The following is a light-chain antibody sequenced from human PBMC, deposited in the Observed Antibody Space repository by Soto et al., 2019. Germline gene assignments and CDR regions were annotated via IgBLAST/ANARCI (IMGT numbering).Light chain of an antibody. CDR2: AAS. CDR1: QGISNY. V-gene: IGKV1-27*01. J-gene: IGKJ4*01. CDR3: QKYNSAPPLS. Sequence: DIQMTQSPSSLPASVGDRVTITCRASQGISNYLAWYQQKPGKVPKLLIYAASTLQSGVPSRFSGSGSGTEFTLTISSLEAEDAATYYCQKYNSAPPLSFGGGTKVEIK.